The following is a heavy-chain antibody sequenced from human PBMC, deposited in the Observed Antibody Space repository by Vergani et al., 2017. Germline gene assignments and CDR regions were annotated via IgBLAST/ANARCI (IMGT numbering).Heavy chain of an antibody. J-gene: IGHJ3*02. CDR2: IYHSGST. V-gene: IGHV4-30-2*01. CDR3: AGGWVGPYAFDI. Sequence: QLQLQESGSGLVKPSQTLSLTFAVSGGSISRGGYSWSWIRQPPGKGLEWIGYIYHSGSTYYNPSLKSRVTISVDRSKNQFSLKLSSVTAADTAVYYCAGGWVGPYAFDIWGQGTMVTVSS. D-gene: IGHD1-26*01. CDR1: GGSISRGGYS.